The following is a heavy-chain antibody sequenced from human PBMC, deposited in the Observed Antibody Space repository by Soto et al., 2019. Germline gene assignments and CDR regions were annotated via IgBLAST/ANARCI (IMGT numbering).Heavy chain of an antibody. CDR1: DDSIRTHY. CDR3: AKYVDTTSETDAFDI. J-gene: IGHJ3*02. CDR2: IYFTGSTHSGST. D-gene: IGHD5-18*01. V-gene: IGHV4-59*11. Sequence: QVQLQESGPGLVKPSETLSLTCSVSDDSIRTHYWTWIRQAPGKGLEWIGYIYFTGSTHSGSTSYNPPLKSRVSMSLDTSKNQFSLKLSSVTAADTAVYYCAKYVDTTSETDAFDIWGQGTMVTVSS.